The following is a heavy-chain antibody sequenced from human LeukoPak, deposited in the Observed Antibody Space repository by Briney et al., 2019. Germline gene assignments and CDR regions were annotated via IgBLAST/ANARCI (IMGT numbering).Heavy chain of an antibody. CDR3: ARRGHGYGSPFDY. J-gene: IGHJ4*02. Sequence: QSGGSLRLSCAASGFTFSNYAMTWVRQAPGQGLEWVSTIIGSGDRTYYADSVKGRFSISRDNSKNTLDLQMSSLRAEDTAVYYCARRGHGYGSPFDYWGQGTLVTVSS. CDR1: GFTFSNYA. V-gene: IGHV3-23*01. D-gene: IGHD5-18*01. CDR2: IIGSGDRT.